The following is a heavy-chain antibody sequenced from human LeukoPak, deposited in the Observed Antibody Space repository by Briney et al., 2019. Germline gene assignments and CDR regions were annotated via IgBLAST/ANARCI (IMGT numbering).Heavy chain of an antibody. J-gene: IGHJ4*02. CDR3: ARAISGGSPITASDY. CDR2: INPNSDFT. D-gene: IGHD2-15*01. V-gene: IGHV1-2*02. CDR1: GYTFTGYY. Sequence: ASVKVSCKASGYTFTGYYMHWVRQAPGQGLDWMGWINPNSDFTNFAQNFQGRVTKTSDTPISTAYMELSRLRSDDTAVYYCARAISGGSPITASDYWGQGTLVTVSS.